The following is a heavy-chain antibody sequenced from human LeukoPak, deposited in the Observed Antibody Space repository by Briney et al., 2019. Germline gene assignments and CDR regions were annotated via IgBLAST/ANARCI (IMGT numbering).Heavy chain of an antibody. J-gene: IGHJ4*02. Sequence: ASVKVSCKASGYTFTSYYMHWVRQAPGQGLEWMGIINPSGGSTSYAQKFQGRVTMTRDMSTSTAYMELSRLRSDDTAVYYCARAGITTALLADYWGQGTLVTVSS. D-gene: IGHD3-10*01. CDR1: GYTFTSYY. CDR2: INPSGGST. V-gene: IGHV1-46*01. CDR3: ARAGITTALLADY.